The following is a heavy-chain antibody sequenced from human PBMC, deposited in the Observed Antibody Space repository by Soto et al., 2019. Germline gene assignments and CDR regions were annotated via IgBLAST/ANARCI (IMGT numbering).Heavy chain of an antibody. D-gene: IGHD4-4*01. CDR1: GYTFTSYG. V-gene: IGHV1-18*01. J-gene: IGHJ6*02. CDR2: ISAYNGNT. CDR3: ARSHGLHTPYYYYYGMDV. Sequence: VASVKVSCKASGYTFTSYGISWVRQAPGQGLEWMGWISAYNGNTNYAQKLQGRVTMTTDTSTSTAYMELRSLRSDDTAVYYCARSHGLHTPYYYYYGMDVWGQGTTVTVSS.